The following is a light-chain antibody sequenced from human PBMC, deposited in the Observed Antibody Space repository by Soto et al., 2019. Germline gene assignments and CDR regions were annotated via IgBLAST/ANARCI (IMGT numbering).Light chain of an antibody. CDR3: SSYTSSSTLVV. CDR1: SSDVGGYNY. Sequence: QSALTQPASVSGSPGQSITISCTGNSSDVGGYNYVSWYQQHPGKAPKLMIYDVSNRPSGVSNRFSGSKSGNTAPLTISGLQAEDEADYYCSSYTSSSTLVVFGGGTKLTVL. V-gene: IGLV2-14*01. J-gene: IGLJ2*01. CDR2: DVS.